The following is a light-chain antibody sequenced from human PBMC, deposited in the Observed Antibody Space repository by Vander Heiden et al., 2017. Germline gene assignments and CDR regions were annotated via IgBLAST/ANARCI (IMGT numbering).Light chain of an antibody. CDR2: NTN. V-gene: IGLV8-61*01. CDR3: VLYMGSGSVI. Sequence: QAVVTQEPSFSVSPGGTVTLTCGLSSGSVSSTYYPSWHQQTPRQAPRTLIYNTNTRSSGVPDRFSGSFLGTKAALTITGAQADDESDYYCVLYMGSGSVIFGGGTKLTVL. J-gene: IGLJ2*01. CDR1: SGSVSSTYY.